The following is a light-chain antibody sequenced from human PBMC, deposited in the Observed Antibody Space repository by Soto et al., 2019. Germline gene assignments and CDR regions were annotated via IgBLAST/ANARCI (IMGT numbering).Light chain of an antibody. CDR3: CSYAGRYTLVV. V-gene: IGLV2-11*01. J-gene: IGLJ2*01. CDR1: SSNVGGYDY. CDR2: DVN. Sequence: QSALTQPRSVSGSPGQSVTISCTGTSSNVGGYDYVSWYQQHPGKAPKFIIYDVNKRPSGVPDRFSGSKSGNTASLTISGLQAEDEADYYCCSYAGRYTLVVFGGGTKLTVL.